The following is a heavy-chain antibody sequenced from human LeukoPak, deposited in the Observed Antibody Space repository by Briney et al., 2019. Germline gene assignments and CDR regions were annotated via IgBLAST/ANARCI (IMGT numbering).Heavy chain of an antibody. Sequence: PSETLSLTCNVSGYSLSSGYYWGWIRRSPGEGLEWIATIFHSGSIYYNPSLKTRVSLSVDTSKNQFSLKLNSVTAADTAVYYCARMGVSYYYDSSTYYPVAFDVWGQGTMVTVSS. J-gene: IGHJ3*01. CDR2: IFHSGSI. V-gene: IGHV4-38-2*02. D-gene: IGHD3-22*01. CDR1: GYSLSSGYY. CDR3: ARMGVSYYYDSSTYYPVAFDV.